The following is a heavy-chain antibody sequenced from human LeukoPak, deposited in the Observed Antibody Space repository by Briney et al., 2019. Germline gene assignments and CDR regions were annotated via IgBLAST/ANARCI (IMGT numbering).Heavy chain of an antibody. D-gene: IGHD4-17*01. J-gene: IGHJ4*02. V-gene: IGHV3-30*02. CDR2: IRYDGSVQ. Sequence: GGSLRLSCAASGFTFSSYGMHWVRQAPGKGLEWVAFIRYDGSVQYNADALKGRFTISRDNSNSTLYLQMNSLRNKDTAVYYCAREYEYGDYGRLGYWGQGTLVTVSS. CDR3: AREYEYGDYGRLGY. CDR1: GFTFSSYG.